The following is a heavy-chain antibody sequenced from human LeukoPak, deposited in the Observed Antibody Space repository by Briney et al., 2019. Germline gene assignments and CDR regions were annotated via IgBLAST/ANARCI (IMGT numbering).Heavy chain of an antibody. J-gene: IGHJ4*02. CDR1: GFAFSNYA. V-gene: IGHV3-48*03. CDR2: ISGSGNII. Sequence: PGESLRLSCAASGFAFSNYAMSWVRQAPGKGLEWVSYISGSGNIIYYADSVKGRFTISRDNAKNSLYLQMNSLRAEDTAVYYCARGKSLETFDYWGQGTLVTVSS. CDR3: ARGKSLETFDY. D-gene: IGHD3-3*01.